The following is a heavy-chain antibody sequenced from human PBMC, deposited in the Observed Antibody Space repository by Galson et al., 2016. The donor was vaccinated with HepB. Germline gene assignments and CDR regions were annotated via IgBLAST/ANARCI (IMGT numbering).Heavy chain of an antibody. D-gene: IGHD3-10*01. Sequence: SLRLSCAASGFTFSRYSMNWVRQVPGKGLEWVSYISDSGSTTYYVDSVKGRFTISRDNAKNSLYLQMKSLRDEDTAVYYCTREGLSGGPLDDWGQGTLVTVAS. CDR3: TREGLSGGPLDD. J-gene: IGHJ4*02. CDR2: ISDSGSTT. V-gene: IGHV3-48*02. CDR1: GFTFSRYS.